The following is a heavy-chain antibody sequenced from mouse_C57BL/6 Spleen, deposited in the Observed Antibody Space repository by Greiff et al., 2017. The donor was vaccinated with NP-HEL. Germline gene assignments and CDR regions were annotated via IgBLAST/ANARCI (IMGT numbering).Heavy chain of an antibody. J-gene: IGHJ3*01. D-gene: IGHD2-4*01. Sequence: VQLQQSGTELVKPGASVKLSCKASGYTFTSYWMHWVKQRPGQGLEWIGNINPSNGGTNYNEKFKSKATLTVDKSSSTAYMQLSSLTSEDSEVYYCARTGYDYDWFAYWGQGTLVTVSA. CDR1: GYTFTSYW. CDR2: INPSNGGT. V-gene: IGHV1-53*01. CDR3: ARTGYDYDWFAY.